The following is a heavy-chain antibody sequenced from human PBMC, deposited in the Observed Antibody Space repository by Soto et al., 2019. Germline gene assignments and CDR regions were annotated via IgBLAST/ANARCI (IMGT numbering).Heavy chain of an antibody. CDR2: TYFRSWWHN. Sequence: SQTLSLTCAISGDSVSSNTAAWNWIRQSPSRGLEWLGRTYFRSWWHNDYAVSVKSRITINPDTSKNQFSLQLNSVTPEDTAVYYCARDLGLNHYDFWSGYYSWFDPWGQGTLVTVSS. V-gene: IGHV6-1*01. J-gene: IGHJ5*02. CDR1: GDSVSSNTAA. CDR3: ARDLGLNHYDFWSGYYSWFDP. D-gene: IGHD3-3*01.